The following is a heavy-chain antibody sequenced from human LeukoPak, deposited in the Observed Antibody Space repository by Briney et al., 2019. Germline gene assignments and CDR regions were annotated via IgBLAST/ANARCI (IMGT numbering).Heavy chain of an antibody. Sequence: GRSLRLSCAASGFTFSSYGMHWVRQAPGKGLEWVAVISYDGSNKYYADSVKGRFTISRDNSKNTLYLQMNSLRAEDTAVYYCTRDLSENYSIDYWGQGTLVTVSS. CDR2: ISYDGSNK. CDR1: GFTFSSYG. CDR3: TRDLSENYSIDY. J-gene: IGHJ4*02. D-gene: IGHD2-21*01. V-gene: IGHV3-30*03.